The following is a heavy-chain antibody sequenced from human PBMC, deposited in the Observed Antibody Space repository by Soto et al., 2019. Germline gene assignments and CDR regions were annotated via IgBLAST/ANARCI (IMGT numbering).Heavy chain of an antibody. V-gene: IGHV3-7*03. CDR3: ARERFRGWFGP. CDR2: IKQDGSEK. D-gene: IGHD3-3*01. J-gene: IGHJ5*02. CDR1: GFTFSSYW. Sequence: EVQLVESGGGLVQPGGSLRLSCAASGFTFSSYWMSWVRQAPGKGLEWVANIKQDGSEKYYVDSVKGRFTISRDIAKNSLYLQMKSLRAEDTAVYYCARERFRGWFGPWGQGTLVTVSS.